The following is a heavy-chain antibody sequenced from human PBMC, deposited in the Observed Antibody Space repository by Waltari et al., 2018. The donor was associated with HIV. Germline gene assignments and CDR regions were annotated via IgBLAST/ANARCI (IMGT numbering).Heavy chain of an antibody. CDR1: GFTVSSNY. Sequence: EVQLVESGGGLIQPGGSLSLSCAASGFTVSSNYMSWVRQAPGKGMEWIAVIYSGGSTYYADSGKGRFTISRDNSKNRLYLQMNSLRAEDTAVYYCARDPEMATKWGYWGQGTLVTVSS. V-gene: IGHV3-53*01. CDR3: ARDPEMATKWGY. CDR2: IYSGGST. J-gene: IGHJ4*02. D-gene: IGHD5-12*01.